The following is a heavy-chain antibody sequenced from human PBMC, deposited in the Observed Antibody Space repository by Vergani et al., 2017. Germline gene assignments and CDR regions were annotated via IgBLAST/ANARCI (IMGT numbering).Heavy chain of an antibody. CDR1: GYTFTGYY. J-gene: IGHJ5*02. D-gene: IGHD3-10*01. Sequence: QVQLVQSGAEVKKPGASVKVSCKASGYTFTGYYMHWVRQAPGQGLEWMGWINPNSGGTNYPQKFQGRVTMTRDTSISTAYMELSRLRSDDTAVYYCARRYMVRGVIHNWFDPWGQGTLVTVSS. CDR2: INPNSGGT. V-gene: IGHV1-2*02. CDR3: ARRYMVRGVIHNWFDP.